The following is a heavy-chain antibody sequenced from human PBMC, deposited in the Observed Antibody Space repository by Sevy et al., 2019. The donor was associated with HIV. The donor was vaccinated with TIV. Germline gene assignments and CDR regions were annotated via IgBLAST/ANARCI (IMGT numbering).Heavy chain of an antibody. CDR1: GFSFSSYW. J-gene: IGHJ4*02. Sequence: GGSLRLSCAASGFSFSSYWMSWVRQAPGKGLEWVATMKQDGTEKDYVDSVKGRFTISRDNTKSSLFLQRNSLSAEDTAVYYCVREGLGGYSYSLDCWGQGTLVTVSS. CDR3: VREGLGGYSYSLDC. V-gene: IGHV3-7*01. D-gene: IGHD5-18*01. CDR2: MKQDGTEK.